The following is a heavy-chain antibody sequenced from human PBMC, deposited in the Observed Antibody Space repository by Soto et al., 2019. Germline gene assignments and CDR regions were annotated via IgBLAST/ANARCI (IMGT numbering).Heavy chain of an antibody. CDR1: GGSISSSSYY. Sequence: SETLSLTCTVSGGSISSSSYYWGWIRQPPGKGLEWIGSIYYSGSTYYNPSLKSRVTISVDTSKNQFSLKLSSVTAADTAVYYCVVVPAAILLGFLYWGQGTLVTVSS. J-gene: IGHJ4*02. V-gene: IGHV4-39*01. D-gene: IGHD2-2*01. CDR2: IYYSGST. CDR3: VVVPAAILLGFLY.